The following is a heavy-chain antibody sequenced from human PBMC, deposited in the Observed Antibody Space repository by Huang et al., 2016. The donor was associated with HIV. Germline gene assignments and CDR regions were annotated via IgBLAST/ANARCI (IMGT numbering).Heavy chain of an antibody. CDR3: ARHREGPVAYYSGWGSHLNYMDV. V-gene: IGHV4-39*01. D-gene: IGHD3-10*01. CDR1: GGSLRSSDYH. Sequence: QLLLQESGPGLVQPSEALALTCAVAGGSLRSSDYHRGWIRQAPGKGLGWIGRSYLKGSTNYRPTRKIRVTIAVDTSKNLFFLNLTSMTAADTAVYYCARHREGPVAYYSGWGSHLNYMDVWGRGRTVVVSS. J-gene: IGHJ6*03. CDR2: SYLKGST.